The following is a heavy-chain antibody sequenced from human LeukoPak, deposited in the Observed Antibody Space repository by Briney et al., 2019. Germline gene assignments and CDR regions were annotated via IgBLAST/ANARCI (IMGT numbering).Heavy chain of an antibody. Sequence: SETLSLTCTVSGGSVSSGSYYWSWLRQPPGKGLEWIGYIYYSGSTNYNPSLKSRVTISVDTSKNQFSLKLSSVTAADTAVYYCARTLAARRFWFDPWGQGTLVTVSS. V-gene: IGHV4-61*01. J-gene: IGHJ5*02. CDR1: GGSVSSGSYY. D-gene: IGHD6-6*01. CDR2: IYYSGST. CDR3: ARTLAARRFWFDP.